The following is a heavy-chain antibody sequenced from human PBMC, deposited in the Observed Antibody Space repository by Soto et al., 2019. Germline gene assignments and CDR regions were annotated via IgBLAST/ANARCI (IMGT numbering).Heavy chain of an antibody. J-gene: IGHJ6*02. Sequence: GASVKVSCKASGGGNLRDYRTTWVRRAPGQGLEWTGGIIPRGGSTNYAQKFQGRVTMTADTSTSTVYMELSSLRSEDTAVYYCAKWVVGGVTAMEWYYYGMDVWGQGTTVTVSS. CDR3: AKWVVGGVTAMEWYYYGMDV. CDR2: IIPRGGST. CDR1: GGGNLRDYR. D-gene: IGHD2-21*02. V-gene: IGHV1-69*06.